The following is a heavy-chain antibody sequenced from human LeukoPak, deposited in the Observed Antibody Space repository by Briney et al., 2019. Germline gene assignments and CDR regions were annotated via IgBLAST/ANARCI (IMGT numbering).Heavy chain of an antibody. CDR1: GGSFSGYY. Sequence: SETLSLTCAVYGGSFSGYYWSWIRQPAGKGLEWIGRIYTSGSTNYNPSLKSRVTMSVDTSKNQFSLKLSSVTAADTAVYYCARAEYYYDSSGPYFDYWGQGTLVTVSS. V-gene: IGHV4-59*10. CDR2: IYTSGST. D-gene: IGHD3-22*01. J-gene: IGHJ4*02. CDR3: ARAEYYYDSSGPYFDY.